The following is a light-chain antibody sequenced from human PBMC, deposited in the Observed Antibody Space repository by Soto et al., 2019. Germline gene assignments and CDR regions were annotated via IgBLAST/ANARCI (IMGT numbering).Light chain of an antibody. CDR2: AAS. V-gene: IGKV1-39*01. Sequence: DIQMTQSPPTLSASVWDRVTITFLARQSISIYLNWYHQKPGKAPKVLIYAASSLQSGVPPRFSGSGSGTDFTLTISSLQPENFATYFCQQSYNIPRATFGQGTKVDIK. CDR1: QSISIY. J-gene: IGKJ1*01. CDR3: QQSYNIPRAT.